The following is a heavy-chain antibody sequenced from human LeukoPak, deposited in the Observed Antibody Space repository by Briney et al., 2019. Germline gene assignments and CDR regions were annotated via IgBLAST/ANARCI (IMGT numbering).Heavy chain of an antibody. D-gene: IGHD3-22*01. CDR3: ARGNYYDSAPYGMEV. J-gene: IGHJ6*02. CDR2: IIPIFRTS. V-gene: IGHV1-69*01. CDR1: GGTFSNYA. Sequence: ASVKVSCKAFGGTFSNYAISWVRQAPGQGLEWMGGIIPIFRTSNFAQKFQGRVTITADESTSTGYMELSSLRSEDTAVYYCARGNYYDSAPYGMEVWGQGTTVTVSS.